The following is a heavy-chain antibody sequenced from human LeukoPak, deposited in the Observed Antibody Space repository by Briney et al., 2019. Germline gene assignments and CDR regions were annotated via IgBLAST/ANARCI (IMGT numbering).Heavy chain of an antibody. D-gene: IGHD6-13*01. CDR2: IYPGDSDT. Sequence: GESLKISCKGSGYSFTSYWIGWVRQMPRKGLEWMGIIYPGDSDTRYSPSFQGQVTISADKSISTAYLQWSSLKASDTAMYYCARHLHSSSWSLYYYYYMDVWGKGTMVTVSS. CDR1: GYSFTSYW. CDR3: ARHLHSSSWSLYYYYYMDV. J-gene: IGHJ6*03. V-gene: IGHV5-51*01.